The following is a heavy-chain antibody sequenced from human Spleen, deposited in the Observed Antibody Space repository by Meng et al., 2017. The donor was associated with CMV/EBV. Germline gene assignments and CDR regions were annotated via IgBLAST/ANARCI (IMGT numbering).Heavy chain of an antibody. CDR1: GFTFSSYS. Sequence: LSCAASGFTFSSYSMNWVRKAPGKGLEWVSSISSSSSYIYYADSVKGRFTISRDNAKNSLYLQMNSLRAEDTAVYYCARGYSSSWDYWGQGTLVTVSS. J-gene: IGHJ4*02. CDR2: ISSSSSYI. V-gene: IGHV3-21*01. D-gene: IGHD6-13*01. CDR3: ARGYSSSWDY.